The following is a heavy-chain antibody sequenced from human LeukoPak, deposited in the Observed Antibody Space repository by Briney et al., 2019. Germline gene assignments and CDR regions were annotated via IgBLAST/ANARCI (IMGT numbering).Heavy chain of an antibody. Sequence: GGSLRLSCAASRFTFDSYWMTWVRQAPGKGLEWVANIKQDGSEKYYVDSVKGRFTISRDNAKNSLDLQMNSLRAEDTAVYYCARVWADAFDIWGRGTMVTVSS. D-gene: IGHD7-27*01. J-gene: IGHJ3*02. CDR2: IKQDGSEK. CDR1: RFTFDSYW. V-gene: IGHV3-7*01. CDR3: ARVWADAFDI.